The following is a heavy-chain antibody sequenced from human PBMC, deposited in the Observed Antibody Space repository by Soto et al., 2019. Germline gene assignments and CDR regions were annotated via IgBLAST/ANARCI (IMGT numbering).Heavy chain of an antibody. J-gene: IGHJ4*02. V-gene: IGHV3-30-3*01. CDR2: ISYDGSNK. CDR3: ASSYCGGHCSHPSHFDY. Sequence: QVQLVESGGGVVQPGRSLRLSCAASGFTFSSYAMHWVRQAPGKGLEWVAVISYDGSNKYYADSVKGRFTISRDNSKNTLYLQMNSLRAEDTAVYYCASSYCGGHCSHPSHFDYWGQGTLVTVSS. D-gene: IGHD2-21*02. CDR1: GFTFSSYA.